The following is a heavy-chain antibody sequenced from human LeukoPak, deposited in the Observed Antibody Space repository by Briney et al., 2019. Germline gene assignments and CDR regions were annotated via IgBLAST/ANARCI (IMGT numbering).Heavy chain of an antibody. CDR1: GYTFTSYY. CDR2: INPSGGST. Sequence: ASAKVSCKASGYTFTSYYMHWVRQAPGQGLEWMGIINPSGGSTSYAQKFQGRVTMTRDTSTSTVYMELSSLRSEDTAVYYCARDSIVAAEYFQHWGQGTLVTVSS. J-gene: IGHJ1*01. CDR3: ARDSIVAAEYFQH. V-gene: IGHV1-46*01. D-gene: IGHD1-26*01.